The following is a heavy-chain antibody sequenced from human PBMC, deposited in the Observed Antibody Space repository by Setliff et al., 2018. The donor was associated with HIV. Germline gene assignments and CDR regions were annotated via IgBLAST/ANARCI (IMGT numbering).Heavy chain of an antibody. J-gene: IGHJ4*02. CDR1: GYNFTSFW. Sequence: GESLKISCKGSGYNFTSFWIAWVRQMPGKGLEWMGTIYPADSDTRYSPSFQGQVTISADKSISTAFLQWRSLKASDTAIYYCARLPSLLWFGELNYYFDYWGQGTLVTVSS. CDR3: ARLPSLLWFGELNYYFDY. V-gene: IGHV5-51*01. CDR2: IYPADSDT. D-gene: IGHD3-10*01.